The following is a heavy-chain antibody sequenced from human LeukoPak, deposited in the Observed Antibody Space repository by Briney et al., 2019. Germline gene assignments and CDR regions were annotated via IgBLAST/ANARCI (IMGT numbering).Heavy chain of an antibody. CDR1: GFTFSSYA. CDR2: ISYDGSNK. V-gene: IGHV3-30*04. CDR3: ARDSRSAGTHYDAFDI. J-gene: IGHJ3*02. D-gene: IGHD6-19*01. Sequence: PGGSLRLSCAASGFTFSSYAMHWVRQAPGKGLEWVAVISYDGSNKYYADSVKGRFTISRDNSKNTLYLQMNGLRAEDTAVYYCARDSRSAGTHYDAFDIWGQGTMVTVPS.